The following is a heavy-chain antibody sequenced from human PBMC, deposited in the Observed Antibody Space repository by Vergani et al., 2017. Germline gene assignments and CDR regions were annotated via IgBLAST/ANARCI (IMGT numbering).Heavy chain of an antibody. V-gene: IGHV3-9*01. CDR2: ISWNSGST. D-gene: IGHD2-15*01. CDR1: GFTFDDYA. CDR3: ARVAPYCSGGSCYSRGSYYYYMDV. Sequence: EVQLVESGGGLVQPGRSLRLSCAASGFTFDDYAMHWVRQAPWKGLEWVSGISWNSGSTGYADSVKGRFTISRDNAKNSLYLQMNSLRAEDTALYYCARVAPYCSGGSCYSRGSYYYYMDVWGKGTTVTVSS. J-gene: IGHJ6*03.